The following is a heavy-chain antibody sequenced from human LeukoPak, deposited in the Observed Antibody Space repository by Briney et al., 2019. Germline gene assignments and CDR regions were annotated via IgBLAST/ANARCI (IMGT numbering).Heavy chain of an antibody. CDR1: GGTFSSYT. CDR3: ARVSDSSGNFDY. J-gene: IGHJ4*02. Sequence: SVKVSCKASGGTFSSYTISWVRQAPGQGLEWRGRIIPILGIANYAQKFQGRVTITADKSTSTAYMELSSLRSEDTAVYYCARVSDSSGNFDYWGQGTLVTVSS. D-gene: IGHD3-22*01. CDR2: IIPILGIA. V-gene: IGHV1-69*02.